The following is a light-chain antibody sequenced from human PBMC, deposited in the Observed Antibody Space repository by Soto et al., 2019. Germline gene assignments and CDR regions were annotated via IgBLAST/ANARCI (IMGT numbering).Light chain of an antibody. CDR1: QSISTW. J-gene: IGKJ5*01. CDR2: DAS. Sequence: DIQMTQSPSTVSASVGDRVTITCRASQSISTWLAWYQQKPGKAPNLLIYDASSLESGVPSRFSGSGSGTEFTLTISSLQPDDFATYYCQQYNTYPITFGQGTRLEIK. CDR3: QQYNTYPIT. V-gene: IGKV1-5*01.